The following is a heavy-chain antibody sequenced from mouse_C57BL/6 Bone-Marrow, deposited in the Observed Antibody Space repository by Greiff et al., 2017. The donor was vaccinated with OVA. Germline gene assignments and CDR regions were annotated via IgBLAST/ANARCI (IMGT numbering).Heavy chain of an antibody. J-gene: IGHJ2*01. CDR2: IHPNSGST. Sequence: LQQPGAELVKPGASVKLSCKASGYTFTSYWMHWVKQRPGQGLEWIGMIHPNSGSTNYNEKFKSKATLTVDKSSSTAYMQLSSLTSEDSAVYYCARATTVPFDYWGQGTTLTVSS. CDR3: ARATTVPFDY. CDR1: GYTFTSYW. D-gene: IGHD1-1*01. V-gene: IGHV1-64*01.